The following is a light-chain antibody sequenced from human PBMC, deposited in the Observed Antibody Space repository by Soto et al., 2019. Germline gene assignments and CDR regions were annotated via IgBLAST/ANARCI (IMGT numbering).Light chain of an antibody. CDR2: GAS. J-gene: IGKJ5*01. Sequence: EILMTQSPATLSVSPGERATVSCMASQSVSSNLAWYQQKPGQAPRLLIYGASSRATGIPDRFSGSGSGTDFTLTISRLEPEDFAVYYCQQYGSSPRITFGQGTRLEIK. CDR1: QSVSSN. V-gene: IGKV3-20*01. CDR3: QQYGSSPRIT.